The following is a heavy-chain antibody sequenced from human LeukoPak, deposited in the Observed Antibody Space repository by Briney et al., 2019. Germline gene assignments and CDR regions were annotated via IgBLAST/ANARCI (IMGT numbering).Heavy chain of an antibody. D-gene: IGHD3-3*01. CDR1: GFTFSRYS. Sequence: GGSLRLSCAASGFTFSRYSMNWVRQAPGKGLEWVSSISDTSSYIYYADSVKGRFTISRDNAKNSLYLQMNSLRAEDTAVYYCAGSYDFWSGYLFDYWGQGTLVTVSS. CDR2: ISDTSSYI. V-gene: IGHV3-21*01. J-gene: IGHJ4*02. CDR3: AGSYDFWSGYLFDY.